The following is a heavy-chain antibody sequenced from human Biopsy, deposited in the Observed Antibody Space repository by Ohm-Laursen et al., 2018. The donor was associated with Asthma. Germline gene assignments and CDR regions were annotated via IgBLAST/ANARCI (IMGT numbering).Heavy chain of an antibody. CDR3: ARDVMEWYLPAFDF. D-gene: IGHD3-3*01. Sequence: SLRLSCAASGFTFSSYSMNWVRQAPGKGLEWVAVISFDGSNKDYADSVKGRFTISRDNSKNTLHLEMNSLRPDDTAVYYCARDVMEWYLPAFDFWGQGTLVTVSS. V-gene: IGHV3-30*03. CDR2: ISFDGSNK. CDR1: GFTFSSYS. J-gene: IGHJ4*02.